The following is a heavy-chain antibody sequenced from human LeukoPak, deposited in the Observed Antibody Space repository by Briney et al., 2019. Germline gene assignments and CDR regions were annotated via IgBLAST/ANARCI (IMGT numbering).Heavy chain of an antibody. V-gene: IGHV1-46*03. J-gene: IGHJ4*02. D-gene: IGHD2-15*01. CDR2: INPSDGAT. Sequence: ASVKVSCKACGYTFTCDYMHWVRQAPGQGLEWMGIINPSDGATGYAQKFQGRVTMTRDTSTSTVYMELSVLRSQDTAVYYCAICSGGSCFYHDYWGQGTLVTVSS. CDR3: AICSGGSCFYHDY. CDR1: GYTFTCDY.